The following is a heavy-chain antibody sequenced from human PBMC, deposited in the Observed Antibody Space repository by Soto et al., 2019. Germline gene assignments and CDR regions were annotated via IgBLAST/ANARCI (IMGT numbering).Heavy chain of an antibody. J-gene: IGHJ6*02. Sequence: GGSLRLSCAASGFTFSSYAMSWVRQAPGKGLEWVSAISGSGGSTYYADPVKGRFTISRDNSKNTLYLQMNSLRAEDTAVYYCAKDHCSGGSCYSVYYYGMDVWGQGTTVTVSS. V-gene: IGHV3-23*01. D-gene: IGHD2-15*01. CDR3: AKDHCSGGSCYSVYYYGMDV. CDR2: ISGSGGST. CDR1: GFTFSSYA.